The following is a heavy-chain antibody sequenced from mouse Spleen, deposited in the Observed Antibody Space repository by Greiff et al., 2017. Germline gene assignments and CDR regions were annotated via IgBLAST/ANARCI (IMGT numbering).Heavy chain of an antibody. D-gene: IGHD2-10*02. Sequence: QVQLQQSGPELVKPGASVKISCKASGYAFSSSWMNWVKQRPGKGLEWIGRIYPGDGDTNYNGKFKGKATLTADKSSSTAYMQLSSLTSEDTAVYYCARSPYGNSPWFAYWGQGTLVTVSA. CDR3: ARSPYGNSPWFAY. CDR1: GYAFSSSW. J-gene: IGHJ3*01. V-gene: IGHV1-82*01. CDR2: IYPGDGDT.